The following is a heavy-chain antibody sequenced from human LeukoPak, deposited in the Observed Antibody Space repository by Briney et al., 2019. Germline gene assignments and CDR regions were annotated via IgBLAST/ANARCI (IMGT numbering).Heavy chain of an antibody. J-gene: IGHJ3*02. D-gene: IGHD6-13*01. V-gene: IGHV1-8*03. Sequence: ASVKVSCKASAYTFTSYDINWVRQATGQGLERLGWMNPNSGNTGYAQKFQGRVTITRNASISTAYMELSSLRSEDTAVYYCARGHVAAAGSQSGAFDIWGQGTMVTVSS. CDR1: AYTFTSYD. CDR3: ARGHVAAAGSQSGAFDI. CDR2: MNPNSGNT.